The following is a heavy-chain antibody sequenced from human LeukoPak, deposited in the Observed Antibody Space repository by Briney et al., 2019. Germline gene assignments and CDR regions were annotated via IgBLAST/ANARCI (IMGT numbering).Heavy chain of an antibody. CDR3: ARGLSSSSSVFAY. CDR2: IGSTTTYI. Sequence: GGSLRLSCAASGFTFRSYDMNWVRQAPGQGLECVSSIGSTTTYIYHADSVKGRFTISRDNAKNSLYLQIDSLRDQQTARYYCARGLSSSSSVFAYWGQGTLVTVSS. J-gene: IGHJ4*02. CDR1: GFTFRSYD. V-gene: IGHV3-21*04. D-gene: IGHD6-6*01.